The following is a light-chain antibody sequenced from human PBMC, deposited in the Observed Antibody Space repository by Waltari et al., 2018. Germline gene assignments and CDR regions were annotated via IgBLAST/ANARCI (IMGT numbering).Light chain of an antibody. CDR3: CSYAGSSTFVV. CDR2: EVS. Sequence: QSALTQPASVSGSPGQSITISCTGTSSDVGGYNYVSWYQQHPGKAPKLMMYEVSKRPSGFSNRFSGSTSGNTASLTISGLQAEDEADYYCCSYAGSSTFVVFGGGTKLTVL. V-gene: IGLV2-23*02. CDR1: SSDVGGYNY. J-gene: IGLJ2*01.